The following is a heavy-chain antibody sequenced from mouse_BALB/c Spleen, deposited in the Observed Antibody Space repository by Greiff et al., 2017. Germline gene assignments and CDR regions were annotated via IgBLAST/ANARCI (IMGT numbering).Heavy chain of an antibody. CDR2: IYPYNGGT. D-gene: IGHD1-1*01. J-gene: IGHJ1*01. V-gene: IGHV1S29*02. Sequence: EVQLQQSGPELVKPGASVKISCKASGYTFTDYNMHWVKQSHGKSLEWIGYIYPYNGGTGYNQKFKSKATLTVDNSSSTAYMELRSLTSEDSAVYYCARTYYYGSSPSYWYFDVWGAGTTVTVSS. CDR3: ARTYYYGSSPSYWYFDV. CDR1: GYTFTDYN.